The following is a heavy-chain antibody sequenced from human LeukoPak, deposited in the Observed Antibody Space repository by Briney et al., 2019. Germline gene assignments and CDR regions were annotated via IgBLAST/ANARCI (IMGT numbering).Heavy chain of an antibody. V-gene: IGHV1-18*01. J-gene: IGHJ4*02. CDR2: ISAYNGNT. D-gene: IGHD3-22*01. Sequence: ASVKVSCKASGYTFTSYGISWVRQAPGQGLEWMGWISAYNGNTNYAQKPQGRVTMTTDTSTSTAYMELRSLRSDDTAVYYCARTPYYYDSSGYYPEYWGQGTLVTVSS. CDR3: ARTPYYYDSSGYYPEY. CDR1: GYTFTSYG.